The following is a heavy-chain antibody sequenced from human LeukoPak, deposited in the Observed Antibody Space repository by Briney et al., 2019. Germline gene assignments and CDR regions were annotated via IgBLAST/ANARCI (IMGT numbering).Heavy chain of an antibody. Sequence: SQTLSLTCAISGDSVSSNSAAWNWIRQSSSRGLEWLGRTYYRSKWYNDYAVSVKSRITINPDTSKNQFSLQLNSVTPEDTAVYYCARALRRSSSWYGSGSCNWFDPWGQGTLVTVSS. CDR2: TYYRSKWYN. CDR1: GDSVSSNSAA. V-gene: IGHV6-1*01. J-gene: IGHJ5*02. D-gene: IGHD6-13*01. CDR3: ARALRRSSSWYGSGSCNWFDP.